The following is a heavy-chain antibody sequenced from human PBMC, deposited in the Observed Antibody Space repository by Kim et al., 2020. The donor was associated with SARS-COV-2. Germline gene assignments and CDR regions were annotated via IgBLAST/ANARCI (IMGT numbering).Heavy chain of an antibody. CDR2: ISSSSSYT. V-gene: IGHV3-11*06. CDR1: GFTFSDYY. J-gene: IGHJ6*02. CDR3: ARDRVAVAGRHSNQPMDV. D-gene: IGHD6-19*01. Sequence: GGSLRLSCAASGFTFSDYYMSWIRQAPGKGLEWVSYISSSSSYTNYADSVKGRFTISRDNAKNSLYLQMNSLRAEDTAVYYCARDRVAVAGRHSNQPMDVWGQGTTVTVSS.